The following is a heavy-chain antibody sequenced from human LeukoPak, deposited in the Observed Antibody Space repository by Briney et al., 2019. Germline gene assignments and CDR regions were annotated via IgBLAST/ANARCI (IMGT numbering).Heavy chain of an antibody. CDR3: ARVFDYGDHDY. CDR1: GYSISSGNY. J-gene: IGHJ4*02. V-gene: IGHV4-38-2*02. Sequence: SETLSLTCTVSGYSISSGNYWGWIRQPPGKGLEWIGSIYHSGSTYYNPSLKSRVTISVDTSKNQFSLKLSSVTAADTAVYYCARVFDYGDHDYWGQGTLVTVSS. CDR2: IYHSGST. D-gene: IGHD4-17*01.